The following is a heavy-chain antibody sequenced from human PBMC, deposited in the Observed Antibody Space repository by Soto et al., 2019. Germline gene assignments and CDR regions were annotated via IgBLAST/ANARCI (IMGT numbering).Heavy chain of an antibody. CDR2: INAGNGNT. Sequence: ASVKVSCKASGYTFTSYAMHWVRQAPGQRLEWMGWINAGNGNTKYSQKFQGRVTITRDTSASTAYMELSSLRSEDTAVYYCARVRCSGGSCYSFGFDYWGQGTLVTVSS. CDR3: ARVRCSGGSCYSFGFDY. J-gene: IGHJ4*02. CDR1: GYTFTSYA. V-gene: IGHV1-3*01. D-gene: IGHD2-15*01.